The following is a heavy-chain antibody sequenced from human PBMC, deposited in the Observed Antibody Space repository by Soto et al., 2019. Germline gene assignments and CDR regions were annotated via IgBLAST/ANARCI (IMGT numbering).Heavy chain of an antibody. V-gene: IGHV1-69*06. Sequence: QVQLVQSGAEVKKPGSSVKVSCKASGGTFSSYAISWVRQAPGQGLEWMGGIIPIFGTANYAQKFQGRVTITADKSTSTAYMELSSLRSEDTAVYYCARVLNQWAVVTASYYGMDVWGQGTRSPSP. D-gene: IGHD2-21*02. CDR3: ARVLNQWAVVTASYYGMDV. CDR2: IIPIFGTA. CDR1: GGTFSSYA. J-gene: IGHJ6*02.